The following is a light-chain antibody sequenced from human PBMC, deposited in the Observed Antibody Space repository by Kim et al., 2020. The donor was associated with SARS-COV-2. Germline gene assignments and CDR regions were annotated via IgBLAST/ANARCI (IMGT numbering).Light chain of an antibody. Sequence: LGQTVTITRQGDGLRNFYEGWYQQRPGQAPGLLFYNRDTRPSGIPDRFSASSSENTASLTITGAQADDEAVYSCCSRDINTDAVVFGGGTRLTVL. J-gene: IGLJ2*01. V-gene: IGLV3-19*01. CDR2: NRD. CDR1: GLRNFY. CDR3: CSRDINTDAVV.